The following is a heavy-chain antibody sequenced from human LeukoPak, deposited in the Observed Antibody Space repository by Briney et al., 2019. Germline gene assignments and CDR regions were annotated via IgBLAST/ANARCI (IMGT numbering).Heavy chain of an antibody. J-gene: IGHJ5*02. D-gene: IGHD7-27*01. CDR2: ISAGGTST. CDR1: GFTFSSYA. CDR3: AKESANWGYNWFDP. V-gene: IGHV3-23*01. Sequence: GGSLRLSRAASGFTFSSYAMSWVRQAPGKGLEWVSAISAGGTSTYYADSVKGRFTISRDNSKNTLYLQMNSLRAEDTAIYYCAKESANWGYNWFDPWGKGTLVTVSS.